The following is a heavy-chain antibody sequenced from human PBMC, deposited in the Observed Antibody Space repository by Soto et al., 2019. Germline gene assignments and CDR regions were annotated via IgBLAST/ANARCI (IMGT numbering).Heavy chain of an antibody. CDR2: LYYSGTT. J-gene: IGHJ4*02. CDR1: GESINTEGYF. V-gene: IGHV4-39*01. Sequence: TSETLSLTCTVSGESINTEGYFWAWIRQPPGNGLEWLGSLYYSGTTYYNPSLMSRVSISSDMSRNQFFLRLTSVTAADTAVYFCVRLLSGYFDSWGQGTLVT. D-gene: IGHD3-22*01. CDR3: VRLLSGYFDS.